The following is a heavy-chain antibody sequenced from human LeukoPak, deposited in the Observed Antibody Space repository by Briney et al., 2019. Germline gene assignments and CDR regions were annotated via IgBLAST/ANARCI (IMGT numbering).Heavy chain of an antibody. J-gene: IGHJ4*02. CDR1: GFTFSSYA. Sequence: GGSLRLSCAASGFTFSSYAMSWVRQAPGKGLEWVSAISGSGGSTYYADSVEGRFTISRDNSKNTLYLQMNSLRAEDTAVYYCAKDRRVRSSGYDLDYWGQGTLVTVSS. V-gene: IGHV3-23*01. CDR2: ISGSGGST. D-gene: IGHD5-12*01. CDR3: AKDRRVRSSGYDLDY.